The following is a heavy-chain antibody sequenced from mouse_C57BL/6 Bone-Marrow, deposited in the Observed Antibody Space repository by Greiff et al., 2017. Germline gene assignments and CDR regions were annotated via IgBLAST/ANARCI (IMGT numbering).Heavy chain of an antibody. CDR1: GFNIKDDY. CDR3: TTVHYYAMDY. Sequence: EVKLMESGAELVRPGASVKLSCTASGFNIKDDYMHWVKQRPEQGLEWIGWIDPENGATEYASKFQGKATITADTSSNTAYLQLSSLTSEDTAVYYCTTVHYYAMDYWGQGTSVTVSS. CDR2: IDPENGAT. J-gene: IGHJ4*01. V-gene: IGHV14-4*01.